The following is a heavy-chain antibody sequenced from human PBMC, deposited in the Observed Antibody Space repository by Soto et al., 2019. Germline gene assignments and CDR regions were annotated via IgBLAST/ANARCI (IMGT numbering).Heavy chain of an antibody. D-gene: IGHD3-3*01. V-gene: IGHV1-69*01. J-gene: IGHJ4*02. Sequence: QVQLVQSGAEVKKPGSSVKVSCKASGGSFGNSAINWVRQTPGQGLVWLGGFIPVYRTLNYAQKFQGRVTITADESTGTAYMTLSSLASDETAVYYCATGVIWIGYFTVDSWGQGTRVTVSS. CDR1: GGSFGNSA. CDR3: ATGVIWIGYFTVDS. CDR2: FIPVYRTL.